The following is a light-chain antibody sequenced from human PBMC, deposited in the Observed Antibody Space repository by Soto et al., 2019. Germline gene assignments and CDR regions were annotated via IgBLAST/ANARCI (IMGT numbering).Light chain of an antibody. CDR2: AAS. CDR3: QQSYDTPRT. Sequence: DIQMTQSPPSLSASVGDRVTITCRASQNIRTYLNWYQQKPGKAPKLLIYAASTLQSGVPSRFRGSGSETDFTLTISSLQPEDFATYYCQQSYDTPRTFGGGTKVDIK. J-gene: IGKJ4*01. CDR1: QNIRTY. V-gene: IGKV1-39*01.